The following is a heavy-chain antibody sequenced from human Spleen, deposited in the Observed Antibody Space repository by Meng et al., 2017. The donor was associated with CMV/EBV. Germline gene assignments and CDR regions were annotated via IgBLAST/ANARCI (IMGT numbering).Heavy chain of an antibody. CDR1: GFTFSSYV. V-gene: IGHV3-30-3*02. CDR3: TKLDY. CDR2: MSFDGTKK. J-gene: IGHJ4*02. Sequence: GGSLRLSCAASGFTFSSYVMHWVRQAPGKGLEWVAVMSFDGTKKFYAESVKGRFTISRDNSKNTLYLQMNSLRAEDTAIYYCTKLDYWGQGTLVTVSS.